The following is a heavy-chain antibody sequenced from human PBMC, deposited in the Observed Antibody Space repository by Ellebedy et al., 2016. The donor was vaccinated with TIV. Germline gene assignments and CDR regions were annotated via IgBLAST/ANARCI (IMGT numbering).Heavy chain of an antibody. CDR2: IWYDGSNK. CDR1: GFTFRSYG. Sequence: GESLKISCAASGFTFRSYGMHWVRQAPGKGLEWVAVIWYDGSNKYYGDSVKGRFTISRDNSKNTLSLQMNSLRAEDTAVYYYARRIAARPDYYYAMDVWGQGTTVTVAS. CDR3: ARRIAARPDYYYAMDV. V-gene: IGHV3-33*01. J-gene: IGHJ6*02. D-gene: IGHD6-6*01.